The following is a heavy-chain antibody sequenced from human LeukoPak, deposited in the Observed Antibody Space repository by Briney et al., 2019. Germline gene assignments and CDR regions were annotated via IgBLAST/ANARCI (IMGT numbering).Heavy chain of an antibody. V-gene: IGHV4-59*01. CDR3: ARDGTVATNWFDP. CDR1: AGSISTYY. CDR2: ISYSGST. J-gene: IGHJ5*02. Sequence: PSETLSLTCTVSAGSISTYYWNWIRQPPGKGLEWIGYISYSGSTNYNPSLKSRVTISIDTSKNQFSLKLSSVTAADTAVYYCARDGTVATNWFDPWGQGTLVTVSS. D-gene: IGHD5-12*01.